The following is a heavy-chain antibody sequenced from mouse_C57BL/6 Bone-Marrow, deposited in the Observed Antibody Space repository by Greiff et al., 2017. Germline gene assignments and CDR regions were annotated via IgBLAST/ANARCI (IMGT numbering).Heavy chain of an antibody. CDR3: ARTAYYDYDGAWFAY. Sequence: QVQLKQPGAELVMPGASVKLSCKASGYTFTSYWMHWVKQRPGQGLEWIGEIDPSDSYTNYNQKFKGKSTLTVDKSSSTAYMQLSSLTSEDSAVYDCARTAYYDYDGAWFAYWGQGTLVTVSA. D-gene: IGHD2-4*01. CDR2: IDPSDSYT. J-gene: IGHJ3*01. CDR1: GYTFTSYW. V-gene: IGHV1-69*01.